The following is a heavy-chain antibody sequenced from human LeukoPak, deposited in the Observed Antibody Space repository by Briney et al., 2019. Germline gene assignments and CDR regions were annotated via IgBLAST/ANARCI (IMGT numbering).Heavy chain of an antibody. D-gene: IGHD3-22*01. CDR1: GYSISSGYY. Sequence: PSETLSLTCTVSGYSISSGYYWGWLRQPPGKGLGWIESIYHSGSTYYNPSLKSRVTISVDTSKNQFSLKLSSVTAADTAVYYCARFRGSGYLYYFDYWGQGTLVTVSS. J-gene: IGHJ4*02. V-gene: IGHV4-38-2*02. CDR3: ARFRGSGYLYYFDY. CDR2: IYHSGST.